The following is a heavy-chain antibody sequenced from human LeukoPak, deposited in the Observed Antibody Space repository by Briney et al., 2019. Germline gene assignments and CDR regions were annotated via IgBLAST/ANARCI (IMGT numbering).Heavy chain of an antibody. V-gene: IGHV3-23*01. J-gene: IGHJ4*02. CDR3: AKDRLKFDY. D-gene: IGHD3-16*01. CDR1: GFTFSSYA. CDR2: ISGSGGST. Sequence: GSLRLSCAASGFTFSSYAMSWVRQAPGKGLEWVSAISGSGGSTYYADSVKDRFTISSDNSKNTLYLQMNSLRAEDKAVYYCAKDRLKFDYWGQGTLVTVSS.